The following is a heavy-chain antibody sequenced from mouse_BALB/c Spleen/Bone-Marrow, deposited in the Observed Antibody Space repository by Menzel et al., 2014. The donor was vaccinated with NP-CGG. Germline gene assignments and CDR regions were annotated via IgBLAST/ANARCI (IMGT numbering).Heavy chain of an antibody. CDR2: IRLKSDNYAT. J-gene: IGHJ4*01. D-gene: IGHD4-1*01. CDR3: TLTGTGAMDY. V-gene: IGHV6-6*02. CDR1: GFTLSSYW. Sequence: EVKLVESGGGLVQPGGSMKLSCVASGFTLSSYWMSWVRQSPEKGLEWVAEIRLKSDNYATHYAESVKGKFTISRDDSKSRLYLQMNSLRAEDTGIYYCTLTGTGAMDYWGQGTSVTVSS.